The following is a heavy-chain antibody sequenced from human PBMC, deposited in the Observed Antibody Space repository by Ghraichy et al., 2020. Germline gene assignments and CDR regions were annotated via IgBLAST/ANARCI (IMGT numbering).Heavy chain of an antibody. J-gene: IGHJ4*02. D-gene: IGHD3-3*01. CDR2: IYWDDDK. V-gene: IGHV2-5*02. CDR1: GFSLSTSGVG. Sequence: SGPTLVKPTQTLTLTCTFSGFSLSTSGVGVGWIRQPPGKALEWLALIYWDDDKRYSPSLKSRLTITKDTSKNQVVLTMTNMDPVDTATYYCAHQQTRYDFWSGYYRPGIYFDYWGQGTLVTVSS. CDR3: AHQQTRYDFWSGYYRPGIYFDY.